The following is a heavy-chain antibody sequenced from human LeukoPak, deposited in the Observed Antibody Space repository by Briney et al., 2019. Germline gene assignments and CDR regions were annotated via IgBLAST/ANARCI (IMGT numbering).Heavy chain of an antibody. V-gene: IGHV3-33*06. CDR2: IWYDGSNK. CDR1: GFTFSSYG. Sequence: GRSLRLSCAVSGFTFSSYGMHWVRQAPGKGLEWVAVIWYDGSNKYYADSVKGRFTISRDNSKNTLYLQMNSLRAEDTAVYYCAKSSYYDSSGYPDYWGQGTLVTVSS. CDR3: AKSSYYDSSGYPDY. D-gene: IGHD3-22*01. J-gene: IGHJ4*02.